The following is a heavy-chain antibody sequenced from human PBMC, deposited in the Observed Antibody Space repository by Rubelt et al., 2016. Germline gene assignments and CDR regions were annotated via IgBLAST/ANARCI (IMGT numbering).Heavy chain of an antibody. J-gene: IGHJ6*02. CDR2: INPSGGST. D-gene: IGHD2-15*01. V-gene: IGHV1-46*01. CDR3: AREGLLYGMDV. CDR1: GYTFTSYY. Sequence: QVQLVQSGAEVKKPGASVKVSCKASGYTFTSYYMHWVRQAPGQGLEWMGIINPSGGSTSYAQKFQGRVTMTRDTSTCTGYMELTCLKSDDTGVYYCAREGLLYGMDVWGQGTTVTVSS.